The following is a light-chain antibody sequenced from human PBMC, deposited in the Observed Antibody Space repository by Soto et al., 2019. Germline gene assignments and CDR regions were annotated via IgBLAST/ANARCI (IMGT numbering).Light chain of an antibody. CDR3: QHLT. CDR2: KAS. Sequence: DIQMTQSPSTLSASVGDRVTITCRASQSISSWLAWYQQKPGKAPKLLIYKASSLESGVPSRFSGSGSGTELTLTISSLQPDDFATYYCQHLTFGQGTK. CDR1: QSISSW. V-gene: IGKV1-5*03. J-gene: IGKJ1*01.